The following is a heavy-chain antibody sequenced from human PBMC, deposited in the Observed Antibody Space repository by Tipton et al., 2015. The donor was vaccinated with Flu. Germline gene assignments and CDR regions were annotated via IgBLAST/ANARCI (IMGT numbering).Heavy chain of an antibody. Sequence: GSLRLSCAASGFTVSSNYMSWVRQAPGKGLEWVSVIYSGGSTYYADSVKGRFTISRDNSKNTLYLQMNSLRAEDTAVYYCARGVWSGYYSGAALDDWGQGTLVTVSS. V-gene: IGHV3-66*01. J-gene: IGHJ4*02. CDR1: GFTVSSNY. CDR2: IYSGGST. CDR3: ARGVWSGYYSGAALDD. D-gene: IGHD3-3*01.